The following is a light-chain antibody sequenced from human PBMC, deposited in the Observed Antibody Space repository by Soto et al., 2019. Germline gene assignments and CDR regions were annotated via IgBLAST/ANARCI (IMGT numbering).Light chain of an antibody. Sequence: EIVLTQSPGTLSLSPGERATLSCRASQSVSSSSLAWFQQKPGQAPRLLIYAASGRATGIPDRFGGSGSGTDFSLTISRLEPEDLAVYYCQQYSSSPYTFGQGTKLEMK. CDR1: QSVSSSS. V-gene: IGKV3-20*01. CDR2: AAS. CDR3: QQYSSSPYT. J-gene: IGKJ2*01.